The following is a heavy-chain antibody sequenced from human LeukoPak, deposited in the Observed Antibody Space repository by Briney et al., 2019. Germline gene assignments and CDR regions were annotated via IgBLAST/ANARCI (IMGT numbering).Heavy chain of an antibody. CDR2: IYHSGSN. CDR1: GDTVNTRRYY. CDR3: ARRDIVKGGFDY. Sequence: PSETLSLTCPVSGDTVNTRRYYWGWLRPPPGKGLEWIGSIYHSGSNYYEPSLRSRVTISINTSRNQFSLNLTSVPTTDTALYFCARRDIVKGGFDYWGEGALVTVSS. V-gene: IGHV4-39*01. J-gene: IGHJ4*02. D-gene: IGHD3-16*02.